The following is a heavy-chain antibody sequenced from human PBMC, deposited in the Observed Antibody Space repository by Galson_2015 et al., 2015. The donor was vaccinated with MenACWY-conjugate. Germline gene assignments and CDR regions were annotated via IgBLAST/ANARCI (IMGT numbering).Heavy chain of an antibody. CDR2: TYHRSKTYH. V-gene: IGHV6-1*01. CDR1: GDSVSSNSAS. J-gene: IGHJ4*02. Sequence: CAISGDSVSSNSASWHWIRQSPSGGLEWLGRTYHRSKTYHDYAISLRSRITINADTSKNQVSLQLNSVSPEDTAVYFCTREASYSGWPTFDYWGQGIQVTVSS. CDR3: TREASYSGWPTFDY. D-gene: IGHD6-19*01.